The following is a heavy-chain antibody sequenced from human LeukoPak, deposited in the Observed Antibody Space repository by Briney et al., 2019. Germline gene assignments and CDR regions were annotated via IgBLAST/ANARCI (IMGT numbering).Heavy chain of an antibody. CDR3: ASSRYGSTWFDP. CDR2: INPNSGGT. CDR1: GYTFTGYY. J-gene: IGHJ5*02. D-gene: IGHD3-10*01. V-gene: IGHV1-2*04. Sequence: ASVKVSCKASGYTFTGYYMRWVRQAPGQGLEWMGRINPNSGGTNYAQKFQGWVTMTRDTPISTAYMELSRLRSDDTAVYYCASSRYGSTWFDPWGQGTLVTVSS.